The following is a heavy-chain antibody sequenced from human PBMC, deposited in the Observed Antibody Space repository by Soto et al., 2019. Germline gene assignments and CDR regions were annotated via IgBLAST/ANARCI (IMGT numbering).Heavy chain of an antibody. J-gene: IGHJ6*01. D-gene: IGHD1-26*01. Sequence: ASVKVSCKASGYTFSSYGISWVRQAPGQGLEWMGWISAYNGNTNYAQKLQGRVTMTTDTSTSTAYMELRSLRSDDTAVYYCAKYSGSYLDYYYYGMDVWGQGTTVNVSS. CDR1: GYTFSSYG. CDR2: ISAYNGNT. V-gene: IGHV1-18*01. CDR3: AKYSGSYLDYYYYGMDV.